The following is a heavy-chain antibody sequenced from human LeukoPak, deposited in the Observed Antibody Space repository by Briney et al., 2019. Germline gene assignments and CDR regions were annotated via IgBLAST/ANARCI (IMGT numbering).Heavy chain of an antibody. CDR2: IYYSGST. J-gene: IGHJ5*02. D-gene: IGHD3-9*01. CDR3: AGGRYSAGDNWFDP. V-gene: IGHV4-59*01. Sequence: SETLSLTCTVSGGSISSYYWSWIRQPPGKGLEWIGYIYYSGSTNYNPSLKSRVTMLIDTSKNQFSLKLSSVTAADTAVYYCAGGRYSAGDNWFDPWGQGTLVTVSS. CDR1: GGSISSYY.